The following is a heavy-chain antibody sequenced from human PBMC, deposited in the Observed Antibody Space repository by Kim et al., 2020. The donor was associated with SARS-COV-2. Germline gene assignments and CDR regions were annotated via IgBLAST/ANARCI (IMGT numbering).Heavy chain of an antibody. J-gene: IGHJ6*02. CDR2: IYPGDSDT. CDR1: GYSFTSYW. D-gene: IGHD2-15*01. Sequence: GESLKISCKGSGYSFTSYWIGWVHQMPGKGLEWMGIIYPGDSDTRYSPSFQGQVTISADKSISTAYLQWSSLKASDTAMYYCARGGCSGGSCYSWNEYDYYYGMDVWGQGTTVTVSS. V-gene: IGHV5-51*07. CDR3: ARGGCSGGSCYSWNEYDYYYGMDV.